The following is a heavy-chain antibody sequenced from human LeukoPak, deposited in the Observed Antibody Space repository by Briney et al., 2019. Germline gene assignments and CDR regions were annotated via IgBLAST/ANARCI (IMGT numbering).Heavy chain of an antibody. CDR1: GGSISSYY. J-gene: IGHJ6*03. D-gene: IGHD4-17*01. CDR2: IYYSGST. Sequence: SETLSLTCTVSGGSISSYYWSWIRQPPGKGLEWIGYIYYSGSTNYNPSLKSRVTISVDTSKNQFSLKLSSVTAADAAVYYCARDSPTVTSYMDVWGKGTTVTVSS. V-gene: IGHV4-59*01. CDR3: ARDSPTVTSYMDV.